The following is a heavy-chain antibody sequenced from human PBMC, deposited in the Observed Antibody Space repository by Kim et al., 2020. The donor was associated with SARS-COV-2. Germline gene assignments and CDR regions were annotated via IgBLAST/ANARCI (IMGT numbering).Heavy chain of an antibody. CDR1: GYTFTSYA. CDR3: ARGTPGFRGVIIFRWFDP. V-gene: IGHV7-4-1*02. D-gene: IGHD3-10*01. J-gene: IGHJ5*02. Sequence: ASVKVSCKASGYTFTSYAMNWVRQAPGQGLEWMGWINTNTGNPTYAQGFTGRFVFSFDTSVSTAYLQISSLKAEDTAVYYCARGTPGFRGVIIFRWFDPWGQGTLVTVSS. CDR2: INTNTGNP.